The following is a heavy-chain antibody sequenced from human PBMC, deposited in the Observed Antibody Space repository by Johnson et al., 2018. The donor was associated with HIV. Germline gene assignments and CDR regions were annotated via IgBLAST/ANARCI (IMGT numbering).Heavy chain of an antibody. J-gene: IGHJ3*02. V-gene: IGHV3-66*01. D-gene: IGHD3-16*01. Sequence: VQLVESGGGLVKPGGSLRLSCAASGFTFSDYYMSWIRQAPGKGLEWVSVIYSGGSTYYAHSVKGRFTISRDNSKNTLYLQMNSLRAEDTAVYYCATGGTGGAFDIWGQGTMVTVSS. CDR2: IYSGGST. CDR3: ATGGTGGAFDI. CDR1: GFTFSDYY.